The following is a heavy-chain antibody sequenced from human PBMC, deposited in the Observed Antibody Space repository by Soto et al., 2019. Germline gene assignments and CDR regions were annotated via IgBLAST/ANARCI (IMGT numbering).Heavy chain of an antibody. CDR2: VYYTAST. D-gene: IGHD6-6*01. J-gene: IGHJ4*02. Sequence: QVQLQESGPGLVKPSETLSLTCRVSGGSMSGYYWSWVRLAPGKCLEWIGYVYYTASTNYNPSLQSRVSISVDTSNKHSSLGLSLVTAAETAVYFCARSIAVPSGHIDHWGQGIRVTISS. V-gene: IGHV4-59*01. CDR3: ARSIAVPSGHIDH. CDR1: GGSMSGYY.